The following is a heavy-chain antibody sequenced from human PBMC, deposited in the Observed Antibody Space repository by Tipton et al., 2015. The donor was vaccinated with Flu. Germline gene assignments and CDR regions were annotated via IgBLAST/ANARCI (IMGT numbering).Heavy chain of an antibody. CDR1: GDSISRSSY. J-gene: IGHJ4*02. Sequence: TLSLTRTVSGDSISRSSYWSWIRQPAGKPLEWIGRIYTSGSTNYNPSLESRVTISLDTSKNQFSLRLSSVTAADTAVYFCARDTDASYTPYWGQGTLVTVSS. CDR2: IYTSGST. CDR3: ARDTDASYTPY. D-gene: IGHD3-10*01. V-gene: IGHV4-61*02.